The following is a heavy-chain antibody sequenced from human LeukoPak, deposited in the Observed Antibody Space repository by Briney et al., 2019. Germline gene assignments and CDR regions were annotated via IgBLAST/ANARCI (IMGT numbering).Heavy chain of an antibody. CDR2: ISSSSYI. Sequence: GGSLRLSCAASGFTVNNNYMTWVRQAPGKGLEWVSSISSSSYIYYADSVKGRFTISRDNAKNSLYLQMNSLRAEDTAVYYCARGVVRYFDYWGQGALVTVSS. CDR1: GFTVNNNY. V-gene: IGHV3-69-1*01. CDR3: ARGVVRYFDY. D-gene: IGHD3-9*01. J-gene: IGHJ4*02.